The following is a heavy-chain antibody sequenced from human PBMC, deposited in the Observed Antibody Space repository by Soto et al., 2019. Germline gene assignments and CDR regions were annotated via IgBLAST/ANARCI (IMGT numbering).Heavy chain of an antibody. CDR3: TRGPTHVAFEI. J-gene: IGHJ3*02. CDR2: ITIDGSRK. Sequence: QVQVEESGGGVVQPGRSLRLSCVASGFSFSTSDMHWVRQAPGKGLEWVAHITIDGSRKYYADSVKGRFTVSRENSKNTVALQINSLRPDETALDCCTRGPTHVAFEIWGQGTMVTVSS. CDR1: GFSFSTSD. V-gene: IGHV3-30*03.